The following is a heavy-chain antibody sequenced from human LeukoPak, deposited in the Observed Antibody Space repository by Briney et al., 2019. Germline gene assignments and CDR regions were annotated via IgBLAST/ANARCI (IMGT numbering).Heavy chain of an antibody. CDR3: ARDQRFSRGYSYSFDY. J-gene: IGHJ4*02. CDR2: IYYSGST. Sequence: SETLSLTCTVSGGSISSGDYYWSWIRQPPGKGLEWIGYIYYSGSTYYNPSLKSRVTISVDTSKNQFSLKLSSVTAADTAVYYCARDQRFSRGYSYSFDYWGQGTLVIVSS. D-gene: IGHD5-18*01. V-gene: IGHV4-30-4*08. CDR1: GGSISSGDYY.